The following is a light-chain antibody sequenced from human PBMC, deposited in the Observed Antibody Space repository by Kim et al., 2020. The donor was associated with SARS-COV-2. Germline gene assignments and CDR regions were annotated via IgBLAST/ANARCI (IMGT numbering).Light chain of an antibody. CDR1: SLRSYY. Sequence: SSELTQDPAVSVALGQTVRITCQGDSLRSYYASWYQQKPGQPPVLVIYGKNNRPSGIPDRFSGSSSGNTASSTITGAQAEDEADYYCNSRDSSGNHLVFGGGTQLTVL. J-gene: IGLJ3*02. CDR2: GKN. V-gene: IGLV3-19*01. CDR3: NSRDSSGNHLV.